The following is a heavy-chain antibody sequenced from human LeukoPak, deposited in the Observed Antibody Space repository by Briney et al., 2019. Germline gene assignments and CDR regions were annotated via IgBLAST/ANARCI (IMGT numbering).Heavy chain of an antibody. D-gene: IGHD3-16*01. CDR3: AKDRSYERGGFDY. Sequence: PGGSLRLSCAASEFSVGSNYMTWVRQAPGKGLEWVSLIYSGGSTYYADSVKGRFTISRDNSKNTLYLQMNSLRAEDTAVYYCAKDRSYERGGFDYWGQGTLVTVSS. CDR1: EFSVGSNY. V-gene: IGHV3-66*01. CDR2: IYSGGST. J-gene: IGHJ4*02.